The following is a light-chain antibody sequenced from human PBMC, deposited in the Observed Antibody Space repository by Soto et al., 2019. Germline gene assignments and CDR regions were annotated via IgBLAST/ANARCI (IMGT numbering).Light chain of an antibody. J-gene: IGKJ3*01. CDR3: QQYVSSPFT. V-gene: IGKV3-20*01. CDR2: DVS. CDR1: QSVGSSY. Sequence: EIVLTQSPGTLSLSPGERATLSCRASQSVGSSYLTWYQQKPGQAPRLLIYDVSSRATGIADRFSGSGSGTDFTLTISRLEHEDCAVYYCQQYVSSPFTFGPGTKVDIK.